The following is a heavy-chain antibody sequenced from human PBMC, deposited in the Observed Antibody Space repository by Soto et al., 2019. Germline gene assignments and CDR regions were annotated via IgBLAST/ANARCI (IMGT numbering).Heavy chain of an antibody. J-gene: IGHJ6*02. D-gene: IGHD4-4*01. Sequence: SETLSLTCTVSGGSISSSSYYWGWIRQPPGKGLEWIGTIYYSGSTYYNPSLKSRVTMSVDTSKTQFSLKLTSVTAADTAVYYCARVGSKSFYYATDVWGQGTTVTVSS. CDR1: GGSISSSSYY. V-gene: IGHV4-39*07. CDR3: ARVGSKSFYYATDV. CDR2: IYYSGST.